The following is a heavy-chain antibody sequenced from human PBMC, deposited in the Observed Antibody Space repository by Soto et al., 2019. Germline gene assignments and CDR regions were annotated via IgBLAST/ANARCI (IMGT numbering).Heavy chain of an antibody. V-gene: IGHV1-18*04. D-gene: IGHD1-26*01. J-gene: IGHJ4*02. CDR1: GYTFSSYG. CDR3: ARDGMVVPATFIAN. Sequence: QVELVQSGAEVKKPGASVKVSCKASGYTFSSYGITWVRRAPGQGLEWMGWISANNGKTKYAEKVQGRVTLTTDTSTSTAYMELRSMRSGDTALYYCARDGMVVPATFIANWGQGTLVTVSS. CDR2: ISANNGKT.